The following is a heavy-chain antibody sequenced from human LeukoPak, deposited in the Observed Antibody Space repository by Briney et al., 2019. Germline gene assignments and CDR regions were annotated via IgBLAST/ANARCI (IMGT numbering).Heavy chain of an antibody. CDR3: AKADEMNMDY. D-gene: IGHD2/OR15-2a*01. V-gene: IGHV3-66*01. CDR2: IYSGGST. Sequence: GGSLRLSCAASGFTFSRNYMIWVRQAPGKGLEWVSVIYSGGSTYYADSVKGRFTISKDNSKNTLYLQMNSLRAEDTAVYYCAKADEMNMDYWGQGTLVTVSS. J-gene: IGHJ4*02. CDR1: GFTFSRNY.